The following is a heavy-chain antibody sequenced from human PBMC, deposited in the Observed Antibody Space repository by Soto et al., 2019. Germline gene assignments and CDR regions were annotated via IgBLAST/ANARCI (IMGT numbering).Heavy chain of an antibody. CDR1: GDTIYIGGYY. D-gene: IGHD2-2*01. V-gene: IGHV4-31*03. Sequence: GPGPGVSSETLSLTCTVSGDTIYIGGYYWTWIRQHPGKGLEWIGYIYHTGKTYYNPALESRVTMSVDTSKNQFSLKSASVTAAYTSVYYCARAGSSTANWMDPWGQGTLVTVSS. J-gene: IGHJ5*02. CDR3: ARAGSSTANWMDP. CDR2: IYHTGKT.